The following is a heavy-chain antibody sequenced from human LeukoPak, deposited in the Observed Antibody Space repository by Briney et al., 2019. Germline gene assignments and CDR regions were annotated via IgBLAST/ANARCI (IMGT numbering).Heavy chain of an antibody. CDR3: ARELQYTREGYAFDM. V-gene: IGHV1-2*02. CDR1: GYTFTGHY. D-gene: IGHD5-24*01. J-gene: IGHJ3*02. Sequence: ASVKVSCKTSGYTFTGHYMHWVRQAPGQGLEFLGWIKADSGATKYTQKFQGRVTLTRDTSISTAYMQMSELTSDDTAVYYCARELQYTREGYAFDMWGQGTMVTVSS. CDR2: IKADSGAT.